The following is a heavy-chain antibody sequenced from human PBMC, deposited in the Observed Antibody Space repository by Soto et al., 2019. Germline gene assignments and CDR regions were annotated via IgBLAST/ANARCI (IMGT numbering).Heavy chain of an antibody. V-gene: IGHV3-21*01. D-gene: IGHD3-3*01. CDR3: ARGGYDFWSGYPDV. CDR1: GFTFSSYS. J-gene: IGHJ6*02. CDR2: ISSSSSYI. Sequence: GGSLRLSCAASGFTFSSYSMNWVRQAPGKGLEWVSSISSSSSYIYYADSVKGRFTISRDNAKNSLYLQMNSLRAEDTAVYYCARGGYDFWSGYPDVWGQGTTVTVYS.